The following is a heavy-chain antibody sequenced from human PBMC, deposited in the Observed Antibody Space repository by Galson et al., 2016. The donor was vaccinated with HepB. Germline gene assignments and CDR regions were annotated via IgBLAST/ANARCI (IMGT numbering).Heavy chain of an antibody. V-gene: IGHV3-23*01. CDR3: ARELVRSAFDL. J-gene: IGHJ3*01. CDR1: GFNFNNYA. CDR2: IGGSGGGT. Sequence: SLRLSCAAAGFNFNNYAMHWVRQAPGKGLEWVSGIGGSGGGTHYADSVMGRFTISRDNAENSVYLQMNSLRDEDTAVYYCARELVRSAFDLWGQGTMVTVSS. D-gene: IGHD3-10*01.